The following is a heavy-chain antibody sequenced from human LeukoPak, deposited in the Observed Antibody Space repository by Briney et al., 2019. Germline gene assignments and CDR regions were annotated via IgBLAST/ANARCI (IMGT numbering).Heavy chain of an antibody. Sequence: SETLSLTCTVSGGSISSSSYYWGWIRQPPGKGLVWIGSIYYSGSTYYNPSLKSRVTISVDTTKNQFSLKLSSVTAADTAVYYCARSHAEYSSSWYSSTPLYYFDYWGQGTLVTVSS. D-gene: IGHD6-13*01. CDR2: IYYSGST. J-gene: IGHJ4*02. CDR1: GGSISSSSYY. CDR3: ARSHAEYSSSWYSSTPLYYFDY. V-gene: IGHV4-39*01.